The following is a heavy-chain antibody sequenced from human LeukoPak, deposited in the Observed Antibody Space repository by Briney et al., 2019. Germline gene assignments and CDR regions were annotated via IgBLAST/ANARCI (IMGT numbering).Heavy chain of an antibody. J-gene: IGHJ6*02. D-gene: IGHD5-18*01. Sequence: PGGSLRLSCAASGFSFDDYAVHWVRQAPGKGLEWVSLISGDSHSTFYADSVRGRFTISRDNSKNSLYLQMSSLRNDDTALYYCARDTEGYIYGYYYYGMDVWGQGTTVTVSS. CDR3: ARDTEGYIYGYYYYGMDV. CDR1: GFSFDDYA. V-gene: IGHV3-43*02. CDR2: ISGDSHST.